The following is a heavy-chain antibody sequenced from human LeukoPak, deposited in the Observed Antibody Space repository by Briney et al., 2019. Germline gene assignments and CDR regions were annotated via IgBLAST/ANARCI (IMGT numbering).Heavy chain of an antibody. CDR2: IYYSGST. J-gene: IGHJ2*01. CDR1: GGSISSYY. V-gene: IGHV4-59*01. D-gene: IGHD3-22*01. Sequence: SETLSLTCTVSGGSISSYYWSWIRQPPGKGLEWIGYIYYSGSTNYNPSLKSRVTISVDTSKNQFSLKLSSVTAADTAIYYCARGEDSSGYYYAPHWYFDLWGRGTLVTVS. CDR3: ARGEDSSGYYYAPHWYFDL.